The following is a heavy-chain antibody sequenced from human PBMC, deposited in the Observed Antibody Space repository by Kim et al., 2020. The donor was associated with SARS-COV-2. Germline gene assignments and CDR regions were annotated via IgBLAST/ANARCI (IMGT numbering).Heavy chain of an antibody. J-gene: IGHJ5*02. Sequence: SVKGRFTISRDNAKNSLYLQMNSLRAEDTALYYCAKDILAAAGTGGWFDPWGQGTLVTVSS. D-gene: IGHD6-13*01. CDR3: AKDILAAAGTGGWFDP. V-gene: IGHV3-9*01.